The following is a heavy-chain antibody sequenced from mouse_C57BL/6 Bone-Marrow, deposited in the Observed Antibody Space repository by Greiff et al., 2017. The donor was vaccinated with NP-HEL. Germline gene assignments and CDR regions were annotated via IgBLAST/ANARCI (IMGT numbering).Heavy chain of an antibody. Sequence: QVQLQQSGPGLVQPSQSLSITCTVSGFSLTSYGVHWVRQSPGKGLEWLGVIWSGGSTDYNAAFISRLSISKDNSKSQVFFKMNSLQADDTAIYYCARSLDGRCAYWGQGTLVTVSA. J-gene: IGHJ3*01. D-gene: IGHD1-1*01. V-gene: IGHV2-2*01. CDR3: ARSLDGRCAY. CDR1: GFSLTSYG. CDR2: IWSGGST.